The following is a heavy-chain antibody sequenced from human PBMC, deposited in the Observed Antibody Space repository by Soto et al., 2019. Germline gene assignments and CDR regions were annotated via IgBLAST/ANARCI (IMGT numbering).Heavy chain of an antibody. Sequence: QVQLVQSGAEVKKPGSSVKVSCKASGGTFSSYTISWLRQAPGQGLEWMGRIIPILGIANYAQKFQGRVTITADKSTSTAYMELSSLRSEDTAVYYCARDGDYGAGRYFFDYYGMDFWGQGTTVTVSS. D-gene: IGHD3-10*01. V-gene: IGHV1-69*08. CDR1: GGTFSSYT. CDR3: ARDGDYGAGRYFFDYYGMDF. CDR2: IIPILGIA. J-gene: IGHJ6*02.